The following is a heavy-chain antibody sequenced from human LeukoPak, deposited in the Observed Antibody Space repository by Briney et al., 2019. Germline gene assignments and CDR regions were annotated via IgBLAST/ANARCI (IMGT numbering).Heavy chain of an antibody. V-gene: IGHV3-23*01. CDR1: GFTFRSYD. CDR2: ISGGGGDT. Sequence: QPGGSLRLSCEASGFTFRSYDMSWVRQAPGKGLEWVSAISGGGGDTYYADSVKGRFTISRDNAKNSLYLQMNSLRAEDTAVYYCARTALFGGRLTTPGLDYWGQGTLVTVSS. CDR3: ARTALFGGRLTTPGLDY. D-gene: IGHD3-16*01. J-gene: IGHJ4*02.